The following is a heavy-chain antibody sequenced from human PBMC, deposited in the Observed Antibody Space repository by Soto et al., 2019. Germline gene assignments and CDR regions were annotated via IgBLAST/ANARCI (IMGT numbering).Heavy chain of an antibody. V-gene: IGHV4-34*01. Sequence: PSETLSLTCAVYGGSCSGYYWSWIRQPPGKGLEWIGEINHSGSTNYNPSLKSRVTISVDTSKNQFSLKLSSVTAADTAVYYCARDGAAAGNYYYYGMDVWGQGTTVTVSS. CDR2: INHSGST. CDR3: ARDGAAAGNYYYYGMDV. D-gene: IGHD6-13*01. CDR1: GGSCSGYY. J-gene: IGHJ6*02.